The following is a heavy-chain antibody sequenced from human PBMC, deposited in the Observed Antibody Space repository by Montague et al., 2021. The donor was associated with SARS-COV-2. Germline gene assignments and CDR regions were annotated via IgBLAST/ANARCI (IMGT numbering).Heavy chain of an antibody. CDR1: GFTFNTYD. CDR2: IGTPGDT. Sequence: YLRLSCAASGFTFNTYDMHWVRQATGKDLEWVSSIGTPGDTYYPGSVKGRFTISRENAKNSLYLQMNSLRAGDTAVYYCARGGYCSGSNCLYFDSWGQGTLVTVSS. V-gene: IGHV3-13*01. J-gene: IGHJ4*02. CDR3: ARGGYCSGSNCLYFDS. D-gene: IGHD2-15*01.